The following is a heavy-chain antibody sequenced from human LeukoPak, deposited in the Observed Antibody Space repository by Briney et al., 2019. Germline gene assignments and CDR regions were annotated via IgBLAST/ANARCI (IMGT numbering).Heavy chain of an antibody. CDR2: IYYSGST. J-gene: IGHJ4*02. Sequence: SETLSLTCTVSGGSISSGDYYWSWIRQPPGKGLEWIGYIYYSGSTYYNPSLKSRVTISVDTSKNQFSLKLSSVTAADTAVYYCARHDGTCSSTSCYRQGLDYWGQGTLVTVSS. CDR1: GGSISSGDYY. D-gene: IGHD2-2*02. V-gene: IGHV4-30-4*01. CDR3: ARHDGTCSSTSCYRQGLDY.